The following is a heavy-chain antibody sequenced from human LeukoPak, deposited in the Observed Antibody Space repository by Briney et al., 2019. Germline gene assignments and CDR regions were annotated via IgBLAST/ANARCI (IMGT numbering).Heavy chain of an antibody. CDR2: IWYDGSNK. CDR1: GFTFSSAW. V-gene: IGHV3-33*08. J-gene: IGHJ6*02. D-gene: IGHD3-10*01. Sequence: GGSLRLSCAASGFTFSSAWMNGVRQAPGKGLEWVAVIWYDGSNKYYADSVKGRFTISRNNSKNTLYLQMNSLRAEDTAVYYCARDHYYGSGSYYPGDYGMDVWGQGTTVTVSS. CDR3: ARDHYYGSGSYYPGDYGMDV.